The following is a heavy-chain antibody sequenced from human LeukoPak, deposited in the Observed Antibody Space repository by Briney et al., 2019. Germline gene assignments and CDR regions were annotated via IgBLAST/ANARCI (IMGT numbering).Heavy chain of an antibody. CDR1: GFTFSDYY. D-gene: IGHD1-26*01. Sequence: GGSLRLSCAASGFTFSDYYMSWIRQPPGKGLERVLYISSSGITIYYANSVKGRFTISRDNAKNSLYLQMNSLRAEDTAVYYCARDYRGSDGLDYWGQGTLVTVSS. CDR3: ARDYRGSDGLDY. CDR2: ISSSGITI. V-gene: IGHV3-11*01. J-gene: IGHJ4*02.